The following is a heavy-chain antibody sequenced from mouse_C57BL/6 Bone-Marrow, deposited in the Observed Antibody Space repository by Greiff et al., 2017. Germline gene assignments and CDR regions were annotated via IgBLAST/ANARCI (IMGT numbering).Heavy chain of an antibody. CDR2: IYPRSGNT. D-gene: IGHD1-1*01. V-gene: IGHV1-81*01. J-gene: IGHJ3*01. Sequence: VKLMESGAELARPGASVKLSCKASGYTFTSYGISWVKQSTGQGLEWIGEIYPRSGNTYYNEKFKGKATLTEDKSSSTAYMELRSLTAEDSAVYFCAREYYGSSYFAYWGQGTLVTVSA. CDR1: GYTFTSYG. CDR3: AREYYGSSYFAY.